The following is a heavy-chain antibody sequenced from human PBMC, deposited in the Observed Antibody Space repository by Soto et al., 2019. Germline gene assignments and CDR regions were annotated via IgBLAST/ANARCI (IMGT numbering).Heavy chain of an antibody. J-gene: IGHJ5*02. CDR2: IHGSGYFT. D-gene: IGHD3-22*01. CDR3: PNDPHAGDPSGYPSPAP. V-gene: IGHV3-23*01. Sequence: GGSRRLSXAASGCTFSKYAMSSVRRAPGKGLEWGSVIHGSGYFTVYPDSVRGRFTISRDTSKKKMYLQMDNLRAEGMAVYYCPNDPHAGDPSGYPSPAPWGRGTVVTVSS. CDR1: GCTFSKYA.